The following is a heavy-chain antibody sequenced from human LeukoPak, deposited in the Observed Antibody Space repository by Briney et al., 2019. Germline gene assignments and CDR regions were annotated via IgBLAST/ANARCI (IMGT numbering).Heavy chain of an antibody. D-gene: IGHD3-22*01. CDR3: ARGLSSGYSDY. CDR1: GYRFSTYW. V-gene: IGHV5-51*01. CDR2: IYPDDSDI. J-gene: IGHJ4*02. Sequence: GESLKISCQASGYRFSTYWIGWVRQMPGEGLEWMGIIYPDDSDIRYRPSFQGQVTISADKSISTAYLQWSSLKASDTAMYYCARGLSSGYSDYWGQGTLVTVSS.